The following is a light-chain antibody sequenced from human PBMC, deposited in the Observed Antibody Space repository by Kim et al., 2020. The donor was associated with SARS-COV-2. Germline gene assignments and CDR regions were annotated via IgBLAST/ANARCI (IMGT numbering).Light chain of an antibody. V-gene: IGLV2-11*01. CDR3: CSYAGSYVV. J-gene: IGLJ2*01. CDR1: SSAVGRYNY. CDR2: DVS. Sequence: PGQYVTISCTGTSSAVGRYNYVSWYQQHQGKAPQLMIYDVSKRPSGVPDRFSGSKSGNTASLTIYGLQAEDEADYYCCSYAGSYVVFGGGTQLTVL.